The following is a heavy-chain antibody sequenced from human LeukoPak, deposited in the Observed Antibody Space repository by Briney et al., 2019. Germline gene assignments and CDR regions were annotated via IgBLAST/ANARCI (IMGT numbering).Heavy chain of an antibody. V-gene: IGHV4-30-4*01. Sequence: SETLSLTCTVSGGSISSGDYYWSWIRQPPGKGLEWIGYIYYSGSTYYNPSLKSRVTISVDTSKNQFSLKLSSVTAADTAVYYCARVGITMRYYYYGMDVWGQGTTVTVSS. J-gene: IGHJ6*02. D-gene: IGHD3-10*01. CDR1: GGSISSGDYY. CDR2: IYYSGST. CDR3: ARVGITMRYYYYGMDV.